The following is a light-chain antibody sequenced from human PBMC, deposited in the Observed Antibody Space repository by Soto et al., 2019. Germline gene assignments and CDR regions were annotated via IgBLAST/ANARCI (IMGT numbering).Light chain of an antibody. Sequence: QSVLTQPASVSGSPGQSITISCTGTSSDVGSSNLVSWYQQHPGKAPKLMIYDVSKRPSGVSNRLSGSKSGNTASLTISGLQAEDEADYYCCSYAGSSTVVFGGGTKLTVL. V-gene: IGLV2-23*02. CDR2: DVS. CDR3: CSYAGSSTVV. J-gene: IGLJ2*01. CDR1: SSDVGSSNL.